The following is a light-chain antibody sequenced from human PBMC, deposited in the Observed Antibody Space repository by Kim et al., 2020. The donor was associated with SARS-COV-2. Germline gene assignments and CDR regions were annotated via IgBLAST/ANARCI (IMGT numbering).Light chain of an antibody. J-gene: IGKJ2*01. Sequence: EIVMTQSPATLSVSPGERVTLSCRASQSVDTNLAWYQQKPGQVPRLLIYGASTRATDIPARFSGSGSGTDFTLIISSLQSEDFAVYYCQQYSHWPPYTFGQGTKLEI. CDR3: QQYSHWPPYT. CDR2: GAS. V-gene: IGKV3-15*01. CDR1: QSVDTN.